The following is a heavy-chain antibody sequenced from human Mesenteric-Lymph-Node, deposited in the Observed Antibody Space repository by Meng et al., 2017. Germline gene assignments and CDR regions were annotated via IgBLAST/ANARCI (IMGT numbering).Heavy chain of an antibody. Sequence: GESLKISCAASGFTVSSNYMSWVRQAPGKGLEWVSVIYSGGSTYYADSVKGRFTISRDNSKNTLYLQMNSLRAEDTAVYYCALAQNSSGWYDAFDIWGQGTMVTVSS. J-gene: IGHJ3*02. V-gene: IGHV3-66*02. CDR2: IYSGGST. CDR1: GFTVSSNY. CDR3: ALAQNSSGWYDAFDI. D-gene: IGHD6-19*01.